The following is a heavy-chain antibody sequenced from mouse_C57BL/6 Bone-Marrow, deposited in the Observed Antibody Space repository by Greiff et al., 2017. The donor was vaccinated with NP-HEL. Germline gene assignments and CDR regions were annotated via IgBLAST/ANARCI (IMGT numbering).Heavy chain of an antibody. J-gene: IGHJ4*01. V-gene: IGHV3-6*01. CDR2: ISYDGSN. CDR1: GYSITSGYY. CDR3: ARTPKDY. Sequence: ESGPGLVKPSQSLSLTCSVTGYSITSGYYWNWIRQFPGNKLEWMGYISYDGSNNYNPSLKNRISITRDTSKNQFFLKLNSVTTEDTATYYCARTPKDYWGQGTSVTVSS.